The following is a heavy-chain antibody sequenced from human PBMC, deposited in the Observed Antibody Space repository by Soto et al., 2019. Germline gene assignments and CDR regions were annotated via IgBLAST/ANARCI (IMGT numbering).Heavy chain of an antibody. D-gene: IGHD1-1*01. CDR1: GYKFAVYW. V-gene: IGHV5-51*01. J-gene: IGHJ3*02. CDR3: ARGWKVAGDAFDI. CDR2: IYPGDSDT. Sequence: GESLKGSGNGSGYKFAVYWIGWVRQMPGKGLEWMGMIYPGDSDTRYSPSFQGQVTISVDKSISTAYLQWSSLKASDTAMYYCARGWKVAGDAFDIWGQGTMVTVSS.